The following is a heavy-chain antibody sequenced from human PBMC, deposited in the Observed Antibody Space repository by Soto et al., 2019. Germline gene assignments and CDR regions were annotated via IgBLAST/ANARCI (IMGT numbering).Heavy chain of an antibody. V-gene: IGHV4-34*01. D-gene: IGHD3-10*01. CDR3: ARQGYGSGSYYLPLTTYYYYYGMDV. Sequence: SETLSLTCAVYGGSFSGYYWSWLRQPPGKGLEWIGEINHSGSTNYNPSLKSRVTISVDTSKNQFSLKLSSVTAADTAVYYCARQGYGSGSYYLPLTTYYYYYGMDVWGQGTTVTVSS. CDR1: GGSFSGYY. CDR2: INHSGST. J-gene: IGHJ6*02.